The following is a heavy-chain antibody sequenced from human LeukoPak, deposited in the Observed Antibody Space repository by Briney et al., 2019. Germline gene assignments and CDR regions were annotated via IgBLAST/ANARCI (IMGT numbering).Heavy chain of an antibody. CDR1: GFTFDDYA. CDR3: AKSRPVLRFLEWLPNIAIGGVDY. D-gene: IGHD3-3*01. V-gene: IGHV3-43*02. Sequence: PGGSLRLSCAASGFTFDDYAMHWVRQAPGKGLEWVSLISGDGGSTYYADSVKGRFTISRDNSKNSLYLQMNSLRTEDTALYYCAKSRPVLRFLEWLPNIAIGGVDYWGQGTLVTVSS. J-gene: IGHJ4*02. CDR2: ISGDGGST.